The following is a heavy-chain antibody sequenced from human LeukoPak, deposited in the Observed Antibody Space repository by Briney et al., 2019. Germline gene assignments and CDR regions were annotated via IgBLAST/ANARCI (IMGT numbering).Heavy chain of an antibody. Sequence: PGGSLRLSCAASGFTFSSYAMSWVRQAPGKGLEWVSAISGSGGSTYYADSVKGRFTISRDNSKNTLYLQMNSLRAEDTAVYYCAKDSYSSGWYDNWFDPWGQGTLVTVSS. J-gene: IGHJ5*02. CDR3: AKDSYSSGWYDNWFDP. V-gene: IGHV3-23*01. CDR2: ISGSGGST. CDR1: GFTFSSYA. D-gene: IGHD6-19*01.